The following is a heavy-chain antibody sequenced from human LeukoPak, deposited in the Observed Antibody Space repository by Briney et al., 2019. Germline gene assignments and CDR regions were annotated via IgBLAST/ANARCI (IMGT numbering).Heavy chain of an antibody. CDR1: GFDFNAAW. CDR3: SWELDVSFGRRLEH. J-gene: IGHJ5*02. CDR2: LKSRGGGETA. Sequence: GGSLRLSCAVSGFDFNAAWMSWVRQAPGKGLEWVGRLKSRGGGETADYSASVKGRFTVSRDDSQNTLYLQMNSLKIEDTAVYFCSWELDVSFGRRLEHWGQGTLVTVAS. V-gene: IGHV3-15*01. D-gene: IGHD1-1*01.